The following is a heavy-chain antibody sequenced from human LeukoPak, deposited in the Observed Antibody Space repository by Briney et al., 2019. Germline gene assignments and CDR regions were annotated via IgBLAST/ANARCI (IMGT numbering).Heavy chain of an antibody. CDR1: GFTFSSYE. D-gene: IGHD2-2*01. CDR2: ISSSGSTI. Sequence: GGSLRLSCAASGFTFSSYEMNWVRQAPGKGLEWVSYISSSGSTIYYADSVKGRFTISRDNSKNTLYLQMNSLRAEDTAVYYCAGDIGYCSSTSCYGWFDPWGQGTLVTVSS. CDR3: AGDIGYCSSTSCYGWFDP. J-gene: IGHJ5*02. V-gene: IGHV3-48*03.